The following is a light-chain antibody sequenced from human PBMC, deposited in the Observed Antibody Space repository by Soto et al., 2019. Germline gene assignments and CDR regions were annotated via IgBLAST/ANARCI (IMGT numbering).Light chain of an antibody. Sequence: EIVLTQSPGTLSLSPGERATLSCRASQSVSSSYLAWYQQKPGQAPRLLIYGASSRATGIPDRFSGSGSGTDFTLTISRLEPEDFAVYYCQHYGSSLLTFGGWTKVEIK. V-gene: IGKV3-20*01. J-gene: IGKJ4*01. CDR1: QSVSSSY. CDR3: QHYGSSLLT. CDR2: GAS.